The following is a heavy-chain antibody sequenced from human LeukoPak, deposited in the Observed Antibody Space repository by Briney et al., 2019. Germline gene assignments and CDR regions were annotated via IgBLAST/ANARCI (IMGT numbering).Heavy chain of an antibody. D-gene: IGHD5-18*01. CDR1: GFIFTTYW. V-gene: IGHV3-74*01. CDR3: ARDAVDTANAV. CDR2: INSDGSTT. Sequence: GGSLRLSCAASGFIFTTYWMHWVRQAPRKGLVCVSHINSDGSTTSYADSVKGRFTISRDNAKNTMYLQMNRLRAEDTAVYYCARDAVDTANAVWGQGTTVTVSS. J-gene: IGHJ6*02.